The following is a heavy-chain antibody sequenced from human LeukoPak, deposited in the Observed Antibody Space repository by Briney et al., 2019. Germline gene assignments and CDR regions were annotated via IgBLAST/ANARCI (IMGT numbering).Heavy chain of an antibody. CDR3: VKAYNWFDL. CDR1: GFTFSSHV. Sequence: PGGSLRLSCAASGFTFSSHVMSWVRQAPGKGLEWVSTVSGSGDIAYYADSVKGRFTISRDNSKNTLYLQMNNLRAEDTAVYYCVKAYNWFDLWGQGTLVTVSS. J-gene: IGHJ5*02. V-gene: IGHV3-23*01. CDR2: VSGSGDIA.